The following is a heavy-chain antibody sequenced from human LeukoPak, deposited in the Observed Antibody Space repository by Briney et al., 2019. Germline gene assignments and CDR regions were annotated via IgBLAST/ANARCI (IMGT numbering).Heavy chain of an antibody. V-gene: IGHV3-9*01. J-gene: IGHJ5*02. CDR3: AKGVTTTRGWFDP. CDR1: GFTFDDYA. Sequence: GGSLRLSCAASGFTFDDYAIHWVRQVPGKGLEWVSGITWNSGRIAYADSVKGRFTISRDNAKNSLYLQMNSLRAEDTALYYCAKGVTTTRGWFDPRGQGTLVTVSS. D-gene: IGHD4-17*01. CDR2: ITWNSGRI.